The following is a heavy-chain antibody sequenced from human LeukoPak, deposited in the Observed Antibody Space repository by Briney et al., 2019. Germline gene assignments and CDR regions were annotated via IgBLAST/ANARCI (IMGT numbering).Heavy chain of an antibody. D-gene: IGHD3-3*01. Sequence: SETLSLTCAVYGGSFSGYYWSWIRQPPGKGLEWIGEINHSGSTNYNPSLKSRVTISVDTSKNQFSLKLSSVTAADTAVYYCARVPTIFGVVSSYYYYYMDVWGKGTTVTVSS. J-gene: IGHJ6*03. CDR2: INHSGST. V-gene: IGHV4-34*01. CDR3: ARVPTIFGVVSSYYYYYMDV. CDR1: GGSFSGYY.